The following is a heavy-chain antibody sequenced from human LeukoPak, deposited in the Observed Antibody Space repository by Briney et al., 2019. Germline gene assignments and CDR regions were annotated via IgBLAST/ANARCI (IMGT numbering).Heavy chain of an antibody. CDR2: IYYSGST. V-gene: IGHV4-59*08. J-gene: IGHJ4*02. Sequence: SETLSLTCTVSGGSISSYYWSWIRQPPGKGLEWIGYIYYSGSTNYNPSLKSRVTISVDTSKNQFSLKLSSVTAADTAVYYCARLVIGSGSYFFDYWGQGTLVTVSS. D-gene: IGHD1-26*01. CDR3: ARLVIGSGSYFFDY. CDR1: GGSISSYY.